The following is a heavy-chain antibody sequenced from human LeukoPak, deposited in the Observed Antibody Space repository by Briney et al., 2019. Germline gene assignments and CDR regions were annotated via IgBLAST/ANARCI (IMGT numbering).Heavy chain of an antibody. D-gene: IGHD2-15*01. Sequence: SETLSLTCAVYGGSFSGYYWSWIRQPPGKGLEWIGEINHSGSTNYNPSLKSRVTISVDTSKNQFSLKLSSVTAADTAVYYCASSGGSFAASNWFDPWGQGTLVTVPS. CDR3: ASSGGSFAASNWFDP. J-gene: IGHJ5*02. V-gene: IGHV4-34*01. CDR1: GGSFSGYY. CDR2: INHSGST.